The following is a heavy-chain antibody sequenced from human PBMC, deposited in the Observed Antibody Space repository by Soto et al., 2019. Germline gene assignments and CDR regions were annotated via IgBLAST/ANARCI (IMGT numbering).Heavy chain of an antibody. CDR3: AKDQWWLAY. CDR1: GFTFSSYG. CDR2: ISYDGSNK. D-gene: IGHD2-8*01. J-gene: IGHJ4*02. Sequence: GGSLRLSCAASGFTFSSYGMHWVRQAPGKGLEWVAVISYDGSNKYYADSVKGRFTISRDNSKNTLYLQMNSLRAEDTAVYYCAKDQWWLAYWGQGTLVTVSS. V-gene: IGHV3-30*18.